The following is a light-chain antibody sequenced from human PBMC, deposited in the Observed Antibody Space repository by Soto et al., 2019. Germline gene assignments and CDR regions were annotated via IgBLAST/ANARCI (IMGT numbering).Light chain of an antibody. V-gene: IGLV1-47*01. CDR2: RNN. CDR3: AAWDDSLSGVV. J-gene: IGLJ2*01. Sequence: QSVLTQPPSASGTPGQRVTISCSGSSSNIGSNFVYWYQQLPGTAPKLLIYRNNQRPSGAPDRFSGSKSGTSASLAISGLRSEDEAGYYCAAWDDSLSGVVFGGGTKLTVL. CDR1: SSNIGSNF.